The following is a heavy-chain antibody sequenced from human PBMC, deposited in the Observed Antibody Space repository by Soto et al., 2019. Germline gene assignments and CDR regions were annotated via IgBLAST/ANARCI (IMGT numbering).Heavy chain of an antibody. CDR2: INPGNGNT. D-gene: IGHD3-22*01. V-gene: IGHV1-3*01. J-gene: IGHJ4*02. CDR1: GYHFTSYG. Sequence: GASVKVSCKASGYHFTSYGITWVRQAPGRGLEWMGWINPGNGNTKYSQQFQGRVIIDRDTSASTAYMELSSLRLEDTAVHYCARGFCFDSSNYLAYWGLGTLVTVSS. CDR3: ARGFCFDSSNYLAY.